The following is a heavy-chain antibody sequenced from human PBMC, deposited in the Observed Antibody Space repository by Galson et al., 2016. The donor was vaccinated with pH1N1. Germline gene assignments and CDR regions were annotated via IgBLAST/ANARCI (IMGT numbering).Heavy chain of an antibody. V-gene: IGHV3-48*03. CDR1: GFTFNTWH. Sequence: SLRLSCAASGFTFNTWHMDWVRQAPGEGLEWISFITYTSGTTYYADSVRGRFIVSRDNAKNSLYVQMNSLRAEDTAIYYCARPGNYDGDRRGAFDLWGQGTMVTVSP. CDR2: ITYTSGTT. D-gene: IGHD4-23*01. CDR3: ARPGNYDGDRRGAFDL. J-gene: IGHJ3*01.